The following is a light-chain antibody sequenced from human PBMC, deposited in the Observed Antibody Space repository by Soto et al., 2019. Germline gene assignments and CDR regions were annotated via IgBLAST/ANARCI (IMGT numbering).Light chain of an antibody. J-gene: IGKJ1*01. CDR3: QQYKTYSWT. Sequence: DIQMTQSPSTLSASVGDRVTIPCRASQTISSWLAWYQQKPGKAPKLLIYDASTLESGVPSRFRGSGSGTEFTLTISSLQPDDFATYYCQQYKTYSWTFGQGTKVDI. V-gene: IGKV1-5*01. CDR2: DAS. CDR1: QTISSW.